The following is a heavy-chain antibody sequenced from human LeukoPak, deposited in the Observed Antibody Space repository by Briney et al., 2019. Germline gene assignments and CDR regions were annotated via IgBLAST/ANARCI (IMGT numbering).Heavy chain of an antibody. J-gene: IGHJ5*02. CDR2: IIPILGIA. CDR1: GYTFTSYG. D-gene: IGHD6-13*01. V-gene: IGHV1-69*04. Sequence: ASVKVSCKASGYTFTSYGISWVRQAPGQGLEWMGRIIPILGIANYAQKFQGRVTITADKSTSTAYMELSSLRSEDTAVYYCAREGIAAAGMFSDCFDPWGQGTLVTVSS. CDR3: AREGIAAAGMFSDCFDP.